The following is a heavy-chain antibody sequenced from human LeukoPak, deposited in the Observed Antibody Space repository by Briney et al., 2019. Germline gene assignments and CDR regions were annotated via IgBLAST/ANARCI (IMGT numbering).Heavy chain of an antibody. CDR2: IQYDGIEK. Sequence: GGSLRLSCAASGFTFSNYGTHWVRQAPGKGLEWVAFIQYDGIEKDYIDSLKGRPTISRDNFKNTSYLQMSDLRTEDTAVYYCAKGYSYGHDYWGQGTLVTVSS. J-gene: IGHJ4*02. D-gene: IGHD5-18*01. CDR3: AKGYSYGHDY. CDR1: GFTFSNYG. V-gene: IGHV3-30*02.